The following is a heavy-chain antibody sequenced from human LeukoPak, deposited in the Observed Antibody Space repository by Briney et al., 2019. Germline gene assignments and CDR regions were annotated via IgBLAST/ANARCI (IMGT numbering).Heavy chain of an antibody. V-gene: IGHV3-74*01. Sequence: GGSLRLSCAASGFTFSSYWMHWVRQPPGKGLVWVSRINSDGTSTNYADSVKGRFTISRDNAKNTLYLQMNSLRAGDTAVYYCAKSYCSGGSCYQGWGQGTLVTVSS. J-gene: IGHJ4*02. D-gene: IGHD2-15*01. CDR2: INSDGTST. CDR1: GFTFSSYW. CDR3: AKSYCSGGSCYQG.